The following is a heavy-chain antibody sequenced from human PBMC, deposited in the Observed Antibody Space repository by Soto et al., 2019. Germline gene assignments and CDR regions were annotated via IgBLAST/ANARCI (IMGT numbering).Heavy chain of an antibody. J-gene: IGHJ6*02. CDR2: IWYDGSNK. CDR3: ARLKTHYCGSGKFLGRAYYYYGMDV. D-gene: IGHD3-10*01. V-gene: IGHV3-33*01. CDR1: GFTFSSYG. Sequence: QVQLVESGGGVVQPGRSLRLSCAASGFTFSSYGMHWVRQAPGKGLEWVAVIWYDGSNKYYADSVKGRFTISRDNSKNTLYLQMNSLRAEDTAVYYCARLKTHYCGSGKFLGRAYYYYGMDVWGQGTTVTVSS.